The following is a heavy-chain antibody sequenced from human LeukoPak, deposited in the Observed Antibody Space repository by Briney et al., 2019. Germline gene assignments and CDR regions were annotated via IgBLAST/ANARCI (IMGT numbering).Heavy chain of an antibody. D-gene: IGHD6-19*01. Sequence: SETLSHTCTVSGGSISSYYWSWIRQPPGKGLEWIGYIYYSGSTNYNPSLKSRVTISVDTSKNQFSLKLSSVTAADTAVYFCARQEYSSGWYLGHWGQGTLVTVSS. CDR2: IYYSGST. CDR3: ARQEYSSGWYLGH. V-gene: IGHV4-59*01. CDR1: GGSISSYY. J-gene: IGHJ4*02.